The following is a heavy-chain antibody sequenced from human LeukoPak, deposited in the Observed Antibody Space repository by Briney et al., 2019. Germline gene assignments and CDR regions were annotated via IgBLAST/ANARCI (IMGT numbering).Heavy chain of an antibody. CDR2: ISYDGSSK. J-gene: IGHJ3*02. V-gene: IGHV3-30*04. Sequence: GGSLRLSCAASGFTFSTYAMHWVRQAPGKGLEWVAVISYDGSSKYYADSVKGRFTISRDNSKNTLYLQMNSLRAEDTAVYYCAKDTRRGYSYGPGDAFDIWGQGTMVTVSS. D-gene: IGHD5-18*01. CDR3: AKDTRRGYSYGPGDAFDI. CDR1: GFTFSTYA.